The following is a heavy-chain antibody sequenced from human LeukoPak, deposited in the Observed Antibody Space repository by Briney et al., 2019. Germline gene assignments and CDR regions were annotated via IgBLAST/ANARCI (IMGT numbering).Heavy chain of an antibody. V-gene: IGHV3-33*01. CDR1: GFTFSSYG. Sequence: GRSLRLSCAASGFTFSSYGMHWVRQAPGKGLEWVAVIWYDGGKNFYADSVKGRFTISRDNSKNTLYLQMNSLRAEDTAVYYCARLRAIGYFDYWGQGTLVTVCS. CDR3: ARLRAIGYFDY. CDR2: IWYDGGKN. J-gene: IGHJ4*02.